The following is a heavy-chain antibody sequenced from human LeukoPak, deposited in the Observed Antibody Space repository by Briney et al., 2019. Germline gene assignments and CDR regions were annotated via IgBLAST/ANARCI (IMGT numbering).Heavy chain of an antibody. J-gene: IGHJ4*02. CDR2: INDDGDRT. V-gene: IGHV3-64*01. CDR1: GFTFSSYS. Sequence: PGGSLRLSCAASGFTFSSYSMHWVRQAPGKGLEYVSAINDDGDRTYYAKSVEGRFTISRDNSKNTLYLQMASLRADDMAVYYSARVGGNNFFDYWGRGTLVTVAS. D-gene: IGHD2-15*01. CDR3: ARVGGNNFFDY.